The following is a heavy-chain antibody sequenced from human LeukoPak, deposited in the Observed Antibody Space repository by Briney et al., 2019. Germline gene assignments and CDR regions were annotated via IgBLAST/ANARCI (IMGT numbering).Heavy chain of an antibody. CDR2: IHYTGAT. CDR3: ARGYYGSGSHCCHMDV. Sequence: SETLSLTCAVYGGSITGYYWSWIRQPPGKGLEWVGEIHYTGATSYNPSLKSRATISIDTSKNQFSLKLSSVTAADTAVYYCARGYYGSGSHCCHMDVWGKGTTITVS. D-gene: IGHD3-10*01. V-gene: IGHV4-34*01. J-gene: IGHJ6*03. CDR1: GGSITGYY.